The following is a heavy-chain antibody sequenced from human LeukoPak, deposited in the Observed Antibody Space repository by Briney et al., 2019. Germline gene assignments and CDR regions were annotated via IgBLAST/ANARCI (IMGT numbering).Heavy chain of an antibody. V-gene: IGHV1-24*01. CDR1: GYTLTELS. J-gene: IGHJ5*02. CDR3: ATWGWGSAPRWFVP. CDR2: FDPEDGET. D-gene: IGHD3-16*01. Sequence: ASVKVSCKVSGYTLTELSMHWVRQAPAKGLEWMGGFDPEDGETIYEQKFQRRLTMTEDTSPDAAYMELSSLRSEDTPLYYCATWGWGSAPRWFVPWGQKTLDPVSS.